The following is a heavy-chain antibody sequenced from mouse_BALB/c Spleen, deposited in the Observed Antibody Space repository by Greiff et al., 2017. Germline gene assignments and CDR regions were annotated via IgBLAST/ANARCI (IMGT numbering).Heavy chain of an antibody. CDR3: ARNTPYYYGSSYYAMDY. D-gene: IGHD1-1*01. Sequence: EVHLVESGGGLVKPGGSLKLSCAASGFTFSSYAMSWVRQTPEKRLEWVATISSGGSYTYYPDSVKGRFTISRDNAKNTLFLQMTSLRSEDTAMYYCARNTPYYYGSSYYAMDYWGQGTSVTVSS. CDR1: GFTFSSYA. V-gene: IGHV5-9-3*01. CDR2: ISSGGSYT. J-gene: IGHJ4*01.